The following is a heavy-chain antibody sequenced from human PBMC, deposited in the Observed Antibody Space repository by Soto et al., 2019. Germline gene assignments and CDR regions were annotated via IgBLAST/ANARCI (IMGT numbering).Heavy chain of an antibody. V-gene: IGHV4-39*01. D-gene: IGHD3-3*01. CDR3: ARHGAVALSGYSTFDY. Sequence: SETLSLTCTVSGGSISSSSYYWGWIRQPPGKGLEWIGSIYYSGSTYYNPSPKSRVTISVDTSKNQFSLKLSSVTAADTAVYYCARHGAVALSGYSTFDYWGQGTLVTVSS. CDR2: IYYSGST. CDR1: GGSISSSSYY. J-gene: IGHJ4*02.